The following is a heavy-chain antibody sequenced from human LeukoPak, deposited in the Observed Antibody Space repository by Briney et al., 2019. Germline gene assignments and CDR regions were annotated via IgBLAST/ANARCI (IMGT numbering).Heavy chain of an antibody. CDR3: ASYKRMTGYCTVDY. CDR2: IHHSGSS. Sequence: PSETLSLTCTVSGGSITSYYWIWIRQPPGKGLEWIGFIHHSGSSNYNPSLQSRVTMSVDTSKNQFSLRLGSVTAADTAVYYCASYKRMTGYCTVDYWGQGTLVTVSS. J-gene: IGHJ4*02. D-gene: IGHD3/OR15-3a*01. CDR1: GGSITSYY. V-gene: IGHV4-59*01.